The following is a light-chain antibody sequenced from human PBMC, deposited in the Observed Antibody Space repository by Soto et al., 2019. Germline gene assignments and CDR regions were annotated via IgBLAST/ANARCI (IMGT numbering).Light chain of an antibody. CDR1: QSVSSSY. V-gene: IGKV3-20*01. J-gene: IGKJ1*01. Sequence: EIVLTQSPGTLSLSPGERATLSCRASQSVSSSYLAWYQQKPGQAPRLLIYRTSNMATGITDRFSGSGSGTDFTLTISRPEPEDFAVYWCQQYDSSPRTFGHGTKVEIK. CDR2: RTS. CDR3: QQYDSSPRT.